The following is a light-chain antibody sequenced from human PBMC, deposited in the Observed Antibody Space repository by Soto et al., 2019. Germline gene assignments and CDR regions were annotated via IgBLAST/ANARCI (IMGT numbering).Light chain of an antibody. CDR3: HSRA. V-gene: IGKV1-5*03. CDR1: QSISSR. J-gene: IGKJ5*01. CDR2: KAS. Sequence: DIQMTQSPSTVSASVWDIVIITCRASQSISSRLAWYQQKPGKVPKLLIYKASSLESGVPSRFSGSGSETEFTLTISRLQHDDFATYFCHSRAFGQGTRLEIK.